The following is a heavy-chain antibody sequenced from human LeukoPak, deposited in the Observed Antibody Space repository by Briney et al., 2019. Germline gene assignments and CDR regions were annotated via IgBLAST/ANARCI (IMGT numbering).Heavy chain of an antibody. Sequence: GGSLRLSCAASGFTFSSYSMNWVRQAPGKGLEWVSYISSSSSTIYYADSVKGRFTISRDNAKNSLYLQMNSLRAEDTAVYYCARESSSSWYFLPDNWFDPWGQGTLVTVSS. J-gene: IGHJ5*02. V-gene: IGHV3-48*04. CDR1: GFTFSSYS. D-gene: IGHD6-13*01. CDR2: ISSSSSTI. CDR3: ARESSSSWYFLPDNWFDP.